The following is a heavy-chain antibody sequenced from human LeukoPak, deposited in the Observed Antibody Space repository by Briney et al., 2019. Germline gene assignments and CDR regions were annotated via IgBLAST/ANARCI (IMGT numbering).Heavy chain of an antibody. CDR1: GYTFTSYG. CDR3: ATPRIAAAGIYGMDV. D-gene: IGHD6-13*01. V-gene: IGHV1-18*01. J-gene: IGHJ6*02. Sequence: ASVKVSCKASGYTFTSYGISWVRQAPGQGLEWMGWISAYNGNTNYAQKLQGRVTMTTDTSTSTAYMELRSLRDDDTAVYYCATPRIAAAGIYGMDVWGQGTPVTVSS. CDR2: ISAYNGNT.